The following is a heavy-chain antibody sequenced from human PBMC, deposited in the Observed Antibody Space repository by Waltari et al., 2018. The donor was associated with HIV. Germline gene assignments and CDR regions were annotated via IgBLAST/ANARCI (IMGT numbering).Heavy chain of an antibody. V-gene: IGHV7-4-1*02. CDR2: INTNTGNP. J-gene: IGHJ6*03. CDR3: ARVGWSGYYSYYYYMDV. D-gene: IGHD3-3*01. CDR1: GYTFTSYA. Sequence: QVQLVQSGSELKKPGASVKVSCKASGYTFTSYAMNWVRQAPGQGLEWRGWINTNTGNPTYAQGFTGRFVCSLDTSVSTAYLQISSLKAEDTAVYYCARVGWSGYYSYYYYMDVWGKGTTVTVSS.